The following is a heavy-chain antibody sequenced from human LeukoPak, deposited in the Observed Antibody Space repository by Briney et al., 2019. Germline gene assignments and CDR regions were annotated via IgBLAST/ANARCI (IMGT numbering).Heavy chain of an antibody. CDR2: IYYSGST. CDR3: ARDRYYYDSSGYYLFDY. J-gene: IGHJ4*02. V-gene: IGHV4-59*01. CDR1: GGSISSYY. Sequence: SETLSLTCTVSGGSISSYYWSWIRQPPGKGLEWIGYIYYSGSTNYNPSLKSRVTISVDMSKNQFSLRLKSVTAVDTAVYYCARDRYYYDSSGYYLFDYWGQGTPVTVSS. D-gene: IGHD3-22*01.